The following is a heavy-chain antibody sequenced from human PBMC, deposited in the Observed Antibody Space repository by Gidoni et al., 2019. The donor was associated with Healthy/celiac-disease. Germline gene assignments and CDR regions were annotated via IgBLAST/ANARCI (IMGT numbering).Heavy chain of an antibody. V-gene: IGHV4-59*01. CDR2: IYYSGST. J-gene: IGHJ6*02. Sequence: QVQLQESGPGLVKPSETLSLTCTVAGGAISSYYWSWIRQPPGKGLEWIGYIYYSGSTNYNPSLKSQVTISVDTSKNQFSLKLSSVTAADTAVYYCARDFASHDYGDYYYGMDVWGQGTTVTVSS. D-gene: IGHD4-17*01. CDR3: ARDFASHDYGDYYYGMDV. CDR1: GGAISSYY.